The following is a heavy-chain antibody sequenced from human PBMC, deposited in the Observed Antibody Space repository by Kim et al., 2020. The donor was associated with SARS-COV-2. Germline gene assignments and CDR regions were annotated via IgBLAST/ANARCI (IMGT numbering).Heavy chain of an antibody. V-gene: IGHV3-11*06. CDR2: ISSSSSYT. J-gene: IGHJ6*02. CDR3: ARDTPKGYCSGGSCYSRAYYYYYYGMDV. Sequence: GGSLRLSCAASGFTFSDYYMSWIRQAPGKGLEWVSYISSSSSYTNYADSVKGRFTISRDNAKNSLYLQMNSLRAEDTAVYYCARDTPKGYCSGGSCYSRAYYYYYYGMDVWGQGTTVTVSS. CDR1: GFTFSDYY. D-gene: IGHD2-15*01.